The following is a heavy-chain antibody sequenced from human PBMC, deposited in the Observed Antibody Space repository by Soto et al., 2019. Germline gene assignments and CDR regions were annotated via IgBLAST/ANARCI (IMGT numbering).Heavy chain of an antibody. V-gene: IGHV2-5*02. CDR3: AHRVLRTVFGLVTTTAIYFDF. CDR2: IYWDDDK. D-gene: IGHD3-3*01. J-gene: IGHJ4*02. CDR1: GFSLTTSGVG. Sequence: QITLKESGPTVVKPTETLTLTCTFSGFSLTTSGVGVRSVRQSPGKAPERLALIYWDDDKRYSTSLNSRLIITKDTSKNQVVLTMANVDPADTATYYCAHRVLRTVFGLVTTTAIYFDFWGPGTPVVVSS.